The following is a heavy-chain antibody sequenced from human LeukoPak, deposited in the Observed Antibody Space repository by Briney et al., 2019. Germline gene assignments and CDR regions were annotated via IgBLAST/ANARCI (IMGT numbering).Heavy chain of an antibody. V-gene: IGHV4-34*01. CDR2: INHSGST. J-gene: IGHJ5*02. CDR3: ARGKYSSSEWLRLRNWFDP. D-gene: IGHD6-13*01. Sequence: PSETLSLTCAVYGGSFRGYYWSWIRDPPGKGLEWIGEINHSGSTNYNPSLKSRVTISVDTSKNQFSLKLRSVTAADTAVYYCARGKYSSSEWLRLRNWFDPWGQGTLVTVSS. CDR1: GGSFRGYY.